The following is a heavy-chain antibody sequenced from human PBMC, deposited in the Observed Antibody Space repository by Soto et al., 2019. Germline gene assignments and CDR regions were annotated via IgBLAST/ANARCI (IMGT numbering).Heavy chain of an antibody. D-gene: IGHD6-13*01. CDR2: INPSGGST. CDR3: ARDLQQLVRGDY. Sequence: QVQLVQSGAEVKKPGASVKVSCKASGYTFTSYYVHWVRQAPGQGLEWMGIINPSGGSTSYAQKFQGRVTMTRDTSTSTVYMELSSLRSEDTAVYYCARDLQQLVRGDYWGQGTLVTVSS. J-gene: IGHJ4*02. CDR1: GYTFTSYY. V-gene: IGHV1-46*01.